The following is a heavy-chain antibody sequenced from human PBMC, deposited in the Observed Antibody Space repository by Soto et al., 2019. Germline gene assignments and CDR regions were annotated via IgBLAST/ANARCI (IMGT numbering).Heavy chain of an antibody. CDR3: ASAYYSSGPLLYYEDV. V-gene: IGHV3-21*01. CDR2: ISGRSTYM. J-gene: IGHJ6*03. D-gene: IGHD3-10*01. Sequence: EQLVESGGGLVKPGGSLRLSCAASGFTFSAYTMNWVRQAPGKGLEWVSSISGRSTYMYYADSVKGRFTISRDTARTLLYLQMNSLRAEDTALYYCASAYYSSGPLLYYEDVWRKGPTVNVSS. CDR1: GFTFSAYT.